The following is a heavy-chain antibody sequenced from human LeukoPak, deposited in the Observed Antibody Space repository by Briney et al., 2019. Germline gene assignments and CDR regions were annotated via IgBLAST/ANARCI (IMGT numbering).Heavy chain of an antibody. CDR1: GFTFNNYA. J-gene: IGHJ4*02. Sequence: GGSLRLSCAASGFTFNNYAMSWVRQAPGKGLEWVSAISGGGGSTFHADSVRGRFTISRDNSKNTLYLQMNSLRAEDTAVYYCAKGGGYSGYDGDYWGQGTLVTVSS. V-gene: IGHV3-23*01. CDR2: ISGGGGST. D-gene: IGHD5-12*01. CDR3: AKGGGYSGYDGDY.